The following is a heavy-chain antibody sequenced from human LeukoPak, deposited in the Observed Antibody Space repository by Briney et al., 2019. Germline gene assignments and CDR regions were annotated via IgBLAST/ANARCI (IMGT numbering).Heavy chain of an antibody. CDR2: ISWDGGST. D-gene: IGHD3-16*02. V-gene: IGHV3-43D*03. CDR3: ARGAGGQYDYVWGSYLGTPYNWFDP. Sequence: GGSLRLSCAASGFTLDDYAMHWVRQAPGKGLEWVSLISWDGGSTYYADSVKGRFTISRDNSKNSLYLQMNSLRAEDTAVYYCARGAGGQYDYVWGSYLGTPYNWFDPWGQGTLVTVSS. J-gene: IGHJ5*02. CDR1: GFTLDDYA.